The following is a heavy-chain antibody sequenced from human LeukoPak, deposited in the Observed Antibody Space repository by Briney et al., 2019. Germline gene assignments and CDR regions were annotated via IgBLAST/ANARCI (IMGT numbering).Heavy chain of an antibody. J-gene: IGHJ3*02. CDR1: GFTFTSYS. CDR2: IYDSGGNT. D-gene: IGHD3-3*01. Sequence: HRASVKVSCKASGFTFTSYSMHWVRQAPGQGLEWIGWIYDSGGNTNYAQKFQERVTITRDMSTSTAYMELSSLTSGDTAVYYCAAVQYYDFWSGYPPDAFDIWGQRTMVTVSS. CDR3: AAVQYYDFWSGYPPDAFDI. V-gene: IGHV1-58*02.